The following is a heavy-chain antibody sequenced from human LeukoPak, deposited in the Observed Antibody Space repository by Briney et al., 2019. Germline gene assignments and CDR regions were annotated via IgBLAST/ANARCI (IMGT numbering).Heavy chain of an antibody. Sequence: SETLSLTCTVSGGSISSSSYYWGWMRQPPGKGLEWIGRIYTSGSTNYNPSLKSRVTMSVDTSKNQFSLKLSSVTAADTAVYYCARESIAAAWDDAFDIWGQGTMVTVSS. CDR2: IYTSGST. D-gene: IGHD6-13*01. CDR3: ARESIAAAWDDAFDI. J-gene: IGHJ3*02. V-gene: IGHV4-39*07. CDR1: GGSISSSSYY.